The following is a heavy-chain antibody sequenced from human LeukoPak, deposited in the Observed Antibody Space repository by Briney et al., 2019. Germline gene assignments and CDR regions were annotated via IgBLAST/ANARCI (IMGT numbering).Heavy chain of an antibody. CDR2: INPNSGGT. V-gene: IGHV1-2*04. D-gene: IGHD4-23*01. Sequence: ASVKGSCKASGYTFTGYYMHWVRQAPGQGLEWMGWINPNSGGTNYAQKFQGWVTMTRDTSISTAYMELSRLRSDDTAVYYCARGEGYGGIYGMDVWGQGTTVTVSS. J-gene: IGHJ6*02. CDR1: GYTFTGYY. CDR3: ARGEGYGGIYGMDV.